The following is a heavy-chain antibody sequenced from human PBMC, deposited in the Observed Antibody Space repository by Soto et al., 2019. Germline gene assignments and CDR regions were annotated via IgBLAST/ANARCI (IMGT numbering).Heavy chain of an antibody. CDR1: GFTFTSSA. CDR3: AAEGSTLQHAFDI. J-gene: IGHJ3*02. V-gene: IGHV1-58*01. Sequence: ASVKVSCKASGFTFTSSAVQWVRQARGQRLEWTGWIVVGSGNTNYAQKFQERVTITRDMSTSTAYMELSSLRSEDTAVYYCAAEGSTLQHAFDIWGQGTMVTVSS. CDR2: IVVGSGNT. D-gene: IGHD6-13*01.